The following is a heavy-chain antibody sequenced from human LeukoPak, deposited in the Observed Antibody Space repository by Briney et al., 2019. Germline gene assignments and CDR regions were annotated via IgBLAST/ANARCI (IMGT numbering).Heavy chain of an antibody. CDR3: ARGGTYYYDSSGYYAPRY. CDR2: IYYSGDT. D-gene: IGHD3-22*01. J-gene: IGHJ4*02. Sequence: SETLSLTCTVSGGSISSSSYYWGWIRQPPGKGLEWIGSIYYSGDTYYNPSLKSRVTTSVDTSKSQFSLKLSSVTAADTAVYYCARGGTYYYDSSGYYAPRYWGQGTLVTVSS. CDR1: GGSISSSSYY. V-gene: IGHV4-39*01.